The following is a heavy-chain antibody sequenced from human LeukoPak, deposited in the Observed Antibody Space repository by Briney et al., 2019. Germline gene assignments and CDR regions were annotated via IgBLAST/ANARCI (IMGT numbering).Heavy chain of an antibody. Sequence: GASVKVSCKASGCTFTSYGITWVRQAPGQGLEWMGWISTYNGNTNYAQKLQGRVTMTTDASTSTAYMELRSLRSDDTAVYYCARAERGYDILTGYSKYYFDYWGQGTLVIVSS. V-gene: IGHV1-18*01. J-gene: IGHJ4*02. CDR2: ISTYNGNT. CDR3: ARAERGYDILTGYSKYYFDY. D-gene: IGHD3-9*01. CDR1: GCTFTSYG.